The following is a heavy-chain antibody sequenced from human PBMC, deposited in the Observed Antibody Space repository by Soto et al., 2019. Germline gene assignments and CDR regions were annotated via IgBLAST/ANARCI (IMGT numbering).Heavy chain of an antibody. J-gene: IGHJ6*02. Sequence: PGEALIISCTASGYTFTNYWIAWVRQRPGKGLEWMVFIYPDDSDTRYSPSCQGQVTISADRSTKTAYLQRSTLEASDTATYYCARLEWIGSYDYFYGLDVWGQGTSVTVSS. CDR1: GYTFTNYW. CDR3: ARLEWIGSYDYFYGLDV. CDR2: IYPDDSDT. V-gene: IGHV5-51*01. D-gene: IGHD1-26*01.